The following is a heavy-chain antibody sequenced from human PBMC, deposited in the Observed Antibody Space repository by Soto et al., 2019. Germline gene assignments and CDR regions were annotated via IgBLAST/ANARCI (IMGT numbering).Heavy chain of an antibody. Sequence: PGGSLRLSCAASGFTFSSYWMSWVRQAPGKGLEWVANIKQDGSEKYYVDSVKGRFTISRDNAKNSLYLQMNSLRAEDTAVYYCARVDDFWSGYRMDVWGQGTTVTVSS. V-gene: IGHV3-7*01. CDR1: GFTFSSYW. D-gene: IGHD3-3*01. CDR3: ARVDDFWSGYRMDV. CDR2: IKQDGSEK. J-gene: IGHJ6*02.